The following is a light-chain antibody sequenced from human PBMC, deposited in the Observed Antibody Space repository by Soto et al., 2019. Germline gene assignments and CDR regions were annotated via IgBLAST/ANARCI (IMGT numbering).Light chain of an antibody. Sequence: QSVLTQSPSASASLGASVKLTCTLSSGHSTYVIAWHQQQPEKAPRFLMKLSSDGSHNKGDGIPDRFSGSSSGAERYLTISSLQFEDQADYYCQTWGAGNVVFGGGTKLTVL. J-gene: IGLJ2*01. V-gene: IGLV4-69*01. CDR1: SGHSTYV. CDR3: QTWGAGNVV. CDR2: LSSDGSH.